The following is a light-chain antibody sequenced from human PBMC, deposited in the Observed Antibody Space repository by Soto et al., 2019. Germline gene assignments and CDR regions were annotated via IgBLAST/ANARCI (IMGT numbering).Light chain of an antibody. J-gene: IGKJ4*01. Sequence: EFVLTQSPGTLSLSPGEGATLSCRASQSVSSNFAWYQQKPGQAPRLLIYGASTRATGIPARFSGSGSGTEFTLSISSLQSEDVAVYYCQQYQNWPLTFGGGTKVDIK. V-gene: IGKV3-15*01. CDR2: GAS. CDR3: QQYQNWPLT. CDR1: QSVSSN.